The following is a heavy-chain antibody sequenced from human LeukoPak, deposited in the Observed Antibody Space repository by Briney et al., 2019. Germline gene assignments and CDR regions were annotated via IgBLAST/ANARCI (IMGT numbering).Heavy chain of an antibody. CDR3: ARYYYDSSGYSPWYFDY. CDR1: GFTFSSYA. V-gene: IGHV3-23*01. CDR2: ISGSGGST. Sequence: GGSLRLSCAASGFTFSSYAMSWVRQAPGKGLEWVSAISGSGGSTYYADSVKGRFTISRDNSKNTLYLQMNSLRAEDTAVYYCARYYYDSSGYSPWYFDYWGQGTLVTVSS. J-gene: IGHJ4*02. D-gene: IGHD3-22*01.